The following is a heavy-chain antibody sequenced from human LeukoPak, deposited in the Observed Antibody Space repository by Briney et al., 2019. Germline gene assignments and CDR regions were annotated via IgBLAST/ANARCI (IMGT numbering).Heavy chain of an antibody. CDR1: GGSISSYY. D-gene: IGHD3-10*01. V-gene: IGHV4-4*07. Sequence: SETLSLTCTVSGGSISSYYWSWIRQPAGKGLEWIGRTYTSGSINYNPSLKSRVTMSVDTSKNQFSLKLRSVTAADTAVYYCVRGGYYYGPSDWGQGTLVTVSS. CDR3: VRGGYYYGPSD. CDR2: TYTSGSI. J-gene: IGHJ4*02.